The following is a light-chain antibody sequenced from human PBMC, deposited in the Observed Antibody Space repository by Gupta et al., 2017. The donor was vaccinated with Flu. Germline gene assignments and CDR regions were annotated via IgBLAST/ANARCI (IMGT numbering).Light chain of an antibody. J-gene: IGLJ3*02. CDR1: SSDVGGYNY. CDR2: EVS. Sequence: QSALAQPPSASGSPGQSVTISCTGTSSDVGGYNYVSWYQHQPGKAPHLMIYEVSQRTSGVPDRFSGSKSGNTASLTVSGLQAEDEADYYCSAYAGSNNVMFGGGTKLTVL. V-gene: IGLV2-8*01. CDR3: SAYAGSNNVM.